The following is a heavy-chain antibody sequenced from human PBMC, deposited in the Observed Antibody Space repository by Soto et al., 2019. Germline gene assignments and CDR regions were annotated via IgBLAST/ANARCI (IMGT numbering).Heavy chain of an antibody. CDR3: AGDSIGWYWHFDL. V-gene: IGHV3-48*01. Sequence: EVQLVESGGGLVQPGGSLRLSCVASGFTFSSYSMNWVRQAPGKGLEWVSYISSSSSTVSYAGSVTGRSTISSDNAKNSLYLQMSGLRGDDAAVYYCAGDSIGWYWHFDLWGRGTLVTVSS. J-gene: IGHJ2*01. CDR2: ISSSSSTV. D-gene: IGHD6-19*01. CDR1: GFTFSSYS.